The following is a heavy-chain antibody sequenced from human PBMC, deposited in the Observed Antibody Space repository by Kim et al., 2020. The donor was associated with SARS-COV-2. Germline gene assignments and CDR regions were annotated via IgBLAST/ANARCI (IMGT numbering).Heavy chain of an antibody. CDR2: ISGSGKDT. V-gene: IGHV3-23*01. CDR3: EKYCNANSCYYYYGMDV. CDR1: GFTFSDYV. Sequence: GGSLRLSCTTSGFTFSDYVMTWVRQAPGKGLECVSGISGSGKDTYYADSVRGRFTISRDNAKNTLYLQMNSLRAEDTALEDCEKYCNANSCYYYYGMDVCIQGTTVTVSS. J-gene: IGHJ6*02. D-gene: IGHD2-15*01.